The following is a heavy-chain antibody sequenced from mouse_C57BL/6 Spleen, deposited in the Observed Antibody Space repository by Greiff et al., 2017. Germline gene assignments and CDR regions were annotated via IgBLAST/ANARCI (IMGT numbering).Heavy chain of an antibody. Sequence: QVQLQQPGAELVRPGASVKLSCKASGYTFTDYYINWVKQRPGQGLEWIARIYPGSGNTYYNEKFKGKATLTAEKSSSTAYMQLSSLTSEDSAVYYCARCLYSNYLSYFDDWGQGTTLTVST. CDR1: GYTFTDYY. D-gene: IGHD2-5*01. CDR3: ARCLYSNYLSYFDD. CDR2: IYPGSGNT. J-gene: IGHJ2*01. V-gene: IGHV1-76*01.